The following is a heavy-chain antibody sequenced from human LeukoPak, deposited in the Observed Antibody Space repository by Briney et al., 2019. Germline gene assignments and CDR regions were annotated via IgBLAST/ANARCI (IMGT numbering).Heavy chain of an antibody. V-gene: IGHV1-2*02. CDR1: GYIFPDYY. CDR2: INPNSGGT. CDR3: ARGWQINSSGGFVDP. Sequence: ASVRVSCKCSGYIFPDYYVHWIRQAPGQGLEWMGLINPNSGGTNFAQKFQGRVTMTRDTSITTAYMELSSLSSDDTAVYYCARGWQINSSGGFVDPWGQGTLVTVSS. J-gene: IGHJ5*02. D-gene: IGHD6-6*01.